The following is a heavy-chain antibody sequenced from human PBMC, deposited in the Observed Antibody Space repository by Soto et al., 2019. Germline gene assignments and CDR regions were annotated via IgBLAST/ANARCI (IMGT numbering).Heavy chain of an antibody. Sequence: QVQLVESGGGVVQPGRSLRLSCAASGFTFSSYAMHWVRQAPGKGLEWVAVISYDGSNKYYADSVKGRFTISRDNSKNTLYLQMNSLRAEDTAVYYCAREGPYGSGSYLSYWGQGTLVTVSS. D-gene: IGHD3-10*01. CDR2: ISYDGSNK. CDR3: AREGPYGSGSYLSY. CDR1: GFTFSSYA. V-gene: IGHV3-30-3*01. J-gene: IGHJ4*02.